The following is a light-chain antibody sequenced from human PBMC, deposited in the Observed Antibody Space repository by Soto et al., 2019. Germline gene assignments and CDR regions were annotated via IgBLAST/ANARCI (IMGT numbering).Light chain of an antibody. CDR2: AAS. Sequence: DIQMTQSPPSLSASVGDRVTITCRASQDISSNLNWYQQKPGKAPKLLIYAASRLQSGVPSRFSGSGSGTDFTLTTSSLQPEDFATYYCQQSHNTPYTFGQGTKLEIK. J-gene: IGKJ2*01. CDR1: QDISSN. V-gene: IGKV1-39*01. CDR3: QQSHNTPYT.